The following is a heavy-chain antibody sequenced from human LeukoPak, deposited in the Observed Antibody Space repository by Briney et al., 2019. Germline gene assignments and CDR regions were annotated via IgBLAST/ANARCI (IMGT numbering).Heavy chain of an antibody. CDR3: ASIIAVVPAGEYYFDY. V-gene: IGHV3-7*01. CDR1: GFTFSSYW. D-gene: IGHD2-2*01. CDR2: IKQDGSEK. Sequence: GGSLRLSCAASGFTFSSYWMSWVRQAPGKGLEWVANIKQDGSEKYYVDSVKGRFTISRDNSKNTLYLQMNSLRAEDTAVYYCASIIAVVPAGEYYFDYWGQGTLVTVSS. J-gene: IGHJ4*02.